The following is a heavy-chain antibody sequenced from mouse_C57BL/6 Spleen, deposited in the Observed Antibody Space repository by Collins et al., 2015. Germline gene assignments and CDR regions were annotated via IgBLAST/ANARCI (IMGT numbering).Heavy chain of an antibody. CDR2: IYPGNVNT. CDR1: GYTFTSYY. Sequence: QVQLQQSGPELVKPGASVRISCKASGYTFTSYYIHWVKQRPGQGLEWIGWIYPGNVNTKYNEKFKGMATLTADKSSSTAYMQLSSLTSEDSAVYFCARSLRYFDVWGAGTTVTVSS. V-gene: IGHV1S56*01. D-gene: IGHD1-3*01. J-gene: IGHJ1*01. CDR3: ARSLRYFDV.